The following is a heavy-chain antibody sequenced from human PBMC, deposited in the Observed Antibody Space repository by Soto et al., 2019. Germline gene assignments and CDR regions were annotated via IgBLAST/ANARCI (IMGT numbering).Heavy chain of an antibody. D-gene: IGHD3-10*01. CDR2: IYHTGST. J-gene: IGHJ5*02. CDR3: ARDPYYYGSGDKGGFDP. CDR1: GGFLSSTHW. Sequence: QVQLQESGPGLAKPSGTLSLTCAVSGGFLSSTHWWSWVRQPPRKGLEWIGDIYHTGSTNYNPSLKSRVTISVDKSNNHFSLNLSSVTAADTAVYYCARDPYYYGSGDKGGFDPWGQGTLVIVSS. V-gene: IGHV4-4*02.